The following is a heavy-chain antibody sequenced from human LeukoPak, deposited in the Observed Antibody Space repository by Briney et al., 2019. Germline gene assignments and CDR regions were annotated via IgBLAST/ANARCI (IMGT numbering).Heavy chain of an antibody. CDR2: IYYSGST. J-gene: IGHJ6*02. CDR1: GGSISSSSYY. Sequence: PSETLSLTCTVSGGSISSSSYYWGWIRQPPGKGLEWIGSIYYSGSTYYNPSLKSRVTISVDTSKNQFSLKLSSVTAAGTAVYYCARLRREQYYYGMDVWGQGTTVTVSS. D-gene: IGHD5-24*01. V-gene: IGHV4-39*01. CDR3: ARLRREQYYYGMDV.